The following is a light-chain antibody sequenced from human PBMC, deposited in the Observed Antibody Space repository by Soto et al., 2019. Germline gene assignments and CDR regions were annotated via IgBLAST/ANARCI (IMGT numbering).Light chain of an antibody. CDR2: EDT. CDR1: SSDVGNYNL. V-gene: IGLV2-23*01. J-gene: IGLJ1*01. CDR3: CSYAGSSTDV. Sequence: QSALTQPASVSGSAGQSITISCTGTSSDVGNYNLVSWYLHHPGKAPKLLIYEDTKRPSGVSNRFSGSRSGNTASLTVSGLQAEDETDYYCCSYAGSSTDVFGTGTQLTVL.